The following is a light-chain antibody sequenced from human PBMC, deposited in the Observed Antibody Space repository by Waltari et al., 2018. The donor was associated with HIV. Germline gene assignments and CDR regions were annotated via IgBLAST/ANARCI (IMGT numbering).Light chain of an antibody. Sequence: SYELTQPPSVSVSPGQTASITCSGAQLGDKYACWYQQKPGQSPVLLIYADSRRPSGIPERFSGSKSGNTATLTIRGTQAMDEADYYCRAWDSSTVVFGGGTKLTVL. J-gene: IGLJ2*01. CDR1: QLGDKY. CDR2: ADS. V-gene: IGLV3-1*01. CDR3: RAWDSSTVV.